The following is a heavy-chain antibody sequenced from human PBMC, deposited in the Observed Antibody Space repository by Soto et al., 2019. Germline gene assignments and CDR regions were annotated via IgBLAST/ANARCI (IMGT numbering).Heavy chain of an antibody. J-gene: IGHJ4*02. D-gene: IGHD3-10*01. Sequence: SETLSLTCTVSGGSISSYYWSWIRQPPGKGLEWIGYIYYSGSTNYNPSLKSRVTISVDTSKNQFSLKLSSVTAADTAVYYCARSDYYGSGSPGSFDYWGQGTLVTVSS. CDR3: ARSDYYGSGSPGSFDY. CDR2: IYYSGST. V-gene: IGHV4-59*01. CDR1: GGSISSYY.